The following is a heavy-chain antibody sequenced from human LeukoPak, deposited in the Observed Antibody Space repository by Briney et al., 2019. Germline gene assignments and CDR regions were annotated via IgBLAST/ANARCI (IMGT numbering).Heavy chain of an antibody. CDR1: GFTFSNYW. CDR3: ARDRTAGLNWFDP. V-gene: IGHV3-74*01. CDR2: INSDGSSA. D-gene: IGHD1-14*01. Sequence: GGSLRLSCAASGFTFSNYWMHWVRQAPGKGLVWVSRINSDGSSASYADSVKGRFTMSRDNAKNTLYLQMNSLRAEDTAVYYCARDRTAGLNWFDPWGQGTLVTVSS. J-gene: IGHJ5*02.